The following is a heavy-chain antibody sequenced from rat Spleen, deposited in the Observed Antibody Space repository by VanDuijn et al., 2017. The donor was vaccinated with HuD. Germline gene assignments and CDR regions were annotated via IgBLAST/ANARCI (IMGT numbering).Heavy chain of an antibody. Sequence: EVQLVESDGGLVQPGRSLKLSCAASGFTFSDYGLAWVRQAPKKGLEWVAYISTGGGSTCYRDSVKGRFTISRDDAKSTLYLQMDSLRSEDTATYYCARQDTSGYSNWFAYWGQGTLVTVSS. CDR3: ARQDTSGYSNWFAY. D-gene: IGHD4-3*01. CDR2: ISTGGGST. CDR1: GFTFSDYG. V-gene: IGHV5S13*01. J-gene: IGHJ3*01.